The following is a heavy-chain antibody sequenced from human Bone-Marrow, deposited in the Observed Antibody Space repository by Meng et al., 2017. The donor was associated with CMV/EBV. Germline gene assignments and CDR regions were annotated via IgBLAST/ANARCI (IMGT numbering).Heavy chain of an antibody. CDR1: GFTVSSNY. CDR2: IYSGGST. D-gene: IGHD6-13*01. V-gene: IGHV3-53*01. Sequence: GESLKISCAASGFTVSSNYMSWVRQAPGKGLEWVSVIYSGGSTYYADSVKGRFTISRDNSKNTLYLQMNSLRAEDTAVYYCAKSEGGSSWYSAFDIWGQGTMVTVSS. J-gene: IGHJ3*02. CDR3: AKSEGGSSWYSAFDI.